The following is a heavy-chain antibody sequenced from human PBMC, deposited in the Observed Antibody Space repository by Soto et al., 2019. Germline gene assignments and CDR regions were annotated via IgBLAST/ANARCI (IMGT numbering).Heavy chain of an antibody. D-gene: IGHD3-9*01. Sequence: GASVKVSCKASGYTFTSYGISWVRRAPGQGLEWMGWISAYNGNTNYAQKLQGRVTMTTDTSTSTAYMELRSLRSDDTAVYYCARSDYDILTGYYRDYYYYGMDVWGQGTTVTVSS. CDR3: ARSDYDILTGYYRDYYYYGMDV. J-gene: IGHJ6*02. CDR1: GYTFTSYG. V-gene: IGHV1-18*01. CDR2: ISAYNGNT.